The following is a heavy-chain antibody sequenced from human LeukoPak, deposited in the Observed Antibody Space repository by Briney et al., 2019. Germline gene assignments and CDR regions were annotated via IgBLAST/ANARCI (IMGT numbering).Heavy chain of an antibody. CDR3: ARDTRGFDY. J-gene: IGHJ4*02. D-gene: IGHD2-2*01. CDR1: GYTFTNFA. Sequence: ASVKVSCKASGYTFTNFAMNWVRQAPGQGLEWMGWINTNTGDPAYARGFTGRFVFSLDTSVSTAYLQISSLKAEDTAIYYCARDTRGFDYWGQGTLVTVSS. CDR2: INTNTGDP. V-gene: IGHV7-4-1*02.